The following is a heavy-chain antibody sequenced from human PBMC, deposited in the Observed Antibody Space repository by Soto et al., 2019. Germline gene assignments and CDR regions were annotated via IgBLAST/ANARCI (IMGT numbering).Heavy chain of an antibody. Sequence: SETLSLTCAVSGGSISSYSWSWIRQPPGKGLEWIGYIYYSGSTNYNPSLRSRASKSVDTSKNHLSLKLRSVTAADTAVYYCARYSLGAFDIWGQGTMVTVSS. CDR2: IYYSGST. V-gene: IGHV4-59*01. D-gene: IGHD1-26*01. J-gene: IGHJ3*02. CDR3: ARYSLGAFDI. CDR1: GGSISSYS.